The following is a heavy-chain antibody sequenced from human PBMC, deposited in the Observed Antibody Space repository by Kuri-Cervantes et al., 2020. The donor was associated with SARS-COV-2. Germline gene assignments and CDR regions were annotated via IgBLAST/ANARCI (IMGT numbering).Heavy chain of an antibody. Sequence: GESLKISCAASGFTFSNYAVSWVRQAPGKGLEWVSLISGSGGSTYYADSVKGRFTISRDNSKNTLYLQMSSLRAEDTAMYYCARDRIGVHDSWGQGTLVTVSS. V-gene: IGHV3-23*01. J-gene: IGHJ4*02. CDR2: ISGSGGST. D-gene: IGHD2-15*01. CDR1: GFTFSNYA. CDR3: ARDRIGVHDS.